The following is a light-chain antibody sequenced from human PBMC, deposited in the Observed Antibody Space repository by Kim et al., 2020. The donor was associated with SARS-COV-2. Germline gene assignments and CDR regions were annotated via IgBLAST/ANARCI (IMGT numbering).Light chain of an antibody. CDR2: RNK. Sequence: TATLTRNWNNHFVGNPGATLAQQAPGPPPKLLSYRNKHPPSGVSGGFSSSKSGNPASLAITGLQPEDEADYYCSALDSSLSEGVFGSGTKVTVL. V-gene: IGLV10-54*02. CDR1: NHFVGNPG. J-gene: IGLJ6*01. CDR3: SALDSSLSEGV.